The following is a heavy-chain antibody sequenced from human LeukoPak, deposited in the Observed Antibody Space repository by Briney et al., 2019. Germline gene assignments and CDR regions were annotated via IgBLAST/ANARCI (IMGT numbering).Heavy chain of an antibody. J-gene: IGHJ6*02. CDR2: IYTSGST. Sequence: SETLSLTCTVSGGSISSYYWSWIRQLAGKGLERIGRIYTSGSTNYNPSLKSRVTMSVDTSKNQFSLKLSSVTAADTAVYYCAGQTQTTVTIVGYYYYGMDVWGQGTTVTVSS. CDR3: AGQTQTTVTIVGYYYYGMDV. V-gene: IGHV4-4*07. CDR1: GGSISSYY. D-gene: IGHD4-17*01.